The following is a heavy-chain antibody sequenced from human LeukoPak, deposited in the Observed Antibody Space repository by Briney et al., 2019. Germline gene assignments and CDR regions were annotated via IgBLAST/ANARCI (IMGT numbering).Heavy chain of an antibody. Sequence: PGRSLSLSCAVSGFTFDDYAMHWGRHAPEKGREWVSLICGDGDRTYYADSVKGRFTIPSDHSKNSLSLQMNSLVTEDTGGYYCANDKGDIGGNFDYWGQGTLVTVSS. D-gene: IGHD2-15*01. V-gene: IGHV3-43*02. CDR2: ICGDGDRT. CDR3: ANDKGDIGGNFDY. CDR1: GFTFDDYA. J-gene: IGHJ4*02.